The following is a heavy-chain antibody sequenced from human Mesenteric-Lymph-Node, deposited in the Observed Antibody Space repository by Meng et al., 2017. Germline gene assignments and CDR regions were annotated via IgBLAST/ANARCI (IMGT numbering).Heavy chain of an antibody. Sequence: QPPRQESGPGLVKPPDALSLTCSVSGGSISTSGYYWGWIRQPPGKGLEWIGSIGHSGFTYYTPSLKSRVTVSIDTSRNQFSLWLTSVTAADTAVYYCVRSSGWVKTGFDPWGQGTLVTVSS. J-gene: IGHJ5*02. CDR2: IGHSGFT. V-gene: IGHV4-39*01. CDR1: GGSISTSGYY. D-gene: IGHD6-19*01. CDR3: VRSSGWVKTGFDP.